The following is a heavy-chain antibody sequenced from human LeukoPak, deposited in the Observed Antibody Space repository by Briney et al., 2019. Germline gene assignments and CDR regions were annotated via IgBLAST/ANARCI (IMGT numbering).Heavy chain of an antibody. D-gene: IGHD3-22*01. CDR1: GFTFSSYA. CDR2: ISSNGGST. V-gene: IGHV3-64D*06. CDR3: VEDAEGDYYDSSGSYSHPDY. J-gene: IGHJ4*02. Sequence: GGSLRLSCSASGFTFSSYAMHWGRQAPGKGLEYVSAISSNGGSTYYADSVKGRFTISRDNSKNTLYLQMSSLRAEDTAVYYCVEDAEGDYYDSSGSYSHPDYGGQGTLVTVSS.